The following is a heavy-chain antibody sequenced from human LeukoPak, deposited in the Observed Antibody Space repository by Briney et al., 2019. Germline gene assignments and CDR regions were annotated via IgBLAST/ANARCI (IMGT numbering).Heavy chain of an antibody. CDR1: GFTFSSSG. CDR3: ARDRVGATNYFDY. D-gene: IGHD1-26*01. Sequence: GGSLRLSCAASGFTFSSSGMHWVRQAPGKGLEWVAVISYDGSNKYYADSVKGRFTFSRDNSKNTLYLQMNSLRAEDTAVYYCARDRVGATNYFDYWGQGTLVTVSS. CDR2: ISYDGSNK. J-gene: IGHJ4*02. V-gene: IGHV3-30*03.